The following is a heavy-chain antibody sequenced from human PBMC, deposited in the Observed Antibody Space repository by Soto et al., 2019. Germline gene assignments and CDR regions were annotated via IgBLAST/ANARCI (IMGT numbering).Heavy chain of an antibody. CDR3: ARIPYSDTDPCP. CDR1: GFAFSTKW. J-gene: IGHJ5*02. D-gene: IGHD1-26*01. Sequence: EVQLVEYGGGLVQPGGSLRLSCAASGFAFSTKWMHWVRQGPGKGLVWVSRLNIDGTTTNYADSVKGRFTISRDNAKNMLYLQMDSLIAEDTAVYYCARIPYSDTDPCPWGQGTLVTVSS. V-gene: IGHV3-74*01. CDR2: LNIDGTTT.